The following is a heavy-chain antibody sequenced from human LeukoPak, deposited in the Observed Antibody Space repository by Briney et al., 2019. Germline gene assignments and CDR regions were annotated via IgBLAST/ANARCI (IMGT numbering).Heavy chain of an antibody. CDR2: IYYSGST. V-gene: IGHV4-59*08. D-gene: IGHD6-19*01. J-gene: IGHJ4*02. CDR3: ARGTWSAGMRMTGSYFDD. CDR1: GGYISSYY. Sequence: SETLSLTCSVSGGYISSYYWSWIRQPPGKGLEWIGYIYYSGSTNFKSPLKSRVTMSGDTSKNQFSLQLTSVTAADTAVYYCARGTWSAGMRMTGSYFDDWGQGTLVTVSS.